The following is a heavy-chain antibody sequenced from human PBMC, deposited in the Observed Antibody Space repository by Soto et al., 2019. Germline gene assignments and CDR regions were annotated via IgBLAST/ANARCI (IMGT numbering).Heavy chain of an antibody. D-gene: IGHD4-4*01. CDR2: ISSNGGST. CDR1: GFTFSSYA. J-gene: IGHJ3*02. Sequence: GGSLRLSCSASGFTFSSYAMHWVRRAPGKGLEYVSAISSNGGSTYYADSVKGRFTISRDNSKNTLYLQMSSLRAEDTAVYYCVKETVTDAFDIWGQGAMVTVSS. CDR3: VKETVTDAFDI. V-gene: IGHV3-64D*09.